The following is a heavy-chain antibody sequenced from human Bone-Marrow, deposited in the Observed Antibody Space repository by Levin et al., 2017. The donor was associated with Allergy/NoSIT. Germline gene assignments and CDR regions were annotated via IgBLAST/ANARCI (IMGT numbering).Heavy chain of an antibody. J-gene: IGHJ5*02. D-gene: IGHD3-10*01. CDR1: GFTFSHYA. V-gene: IGHV3-30-3*01. CDR3: ARDRWTYYYASGGNRELTENYFDP. Sequence: QPGGSLRLSCAASGFTFSHYALNWVRQAPGKGLEWVAIISHDDSVKFYADSVRGRFTISRDDSKNTLYLQMNNLRPNDTAVYYCARDRWTYYYASGGNRELTENYFDPWGQGTLVTVSS. CDR2: ISHDDSVK.